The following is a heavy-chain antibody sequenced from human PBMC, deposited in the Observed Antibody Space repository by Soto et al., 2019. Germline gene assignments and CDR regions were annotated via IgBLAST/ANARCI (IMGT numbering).Heavy chain of an antibody. V-gene: IGHV4-30-4*01. Sequence: RSLACTVSGGSLSSGDYYWSWIRQPPGKGLEWIGYIYYSGSTYYNPSLKSRVTISVDTSKNQFSLKLSSVTAADTAVYYCAREGIVDYNGSRSSYMAWFDTWGQGTLVTVSS. J-gene: IGHJ5*02. CDR1: GGSLSSGDYY. D-gene: IGHD3-10*01. CDR3: AREGIVDYNGSRSSYMAWFDT. CDR2: IYYSGST.